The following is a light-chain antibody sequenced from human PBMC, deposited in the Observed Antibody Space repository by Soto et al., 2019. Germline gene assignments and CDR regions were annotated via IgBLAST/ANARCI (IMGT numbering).Light chain of an antibody. J-gene: IGLJ1*01. Sequence: QSVLTQPPSASGTPGQRVTISCSGKSSNIGSNYVYWYQQLPGTAPKLLIYRNNQRPSGVPDRFSGSKSGTSASLAISGLRSEDEADYYCAAWDDSLSGAYVFGTGPKVTVL. CDR3: AAWDDSLSGAYV. V-gene: IGLV1-47*01. CDR2: RNN. CDR1: SSNIGSNY.